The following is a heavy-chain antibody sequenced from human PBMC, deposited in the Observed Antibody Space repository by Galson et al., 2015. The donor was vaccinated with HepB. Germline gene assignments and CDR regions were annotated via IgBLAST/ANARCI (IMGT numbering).Heavy chain of an antibody. Sequence: SLRLSCAASGFTSSSSAMSWVRQAPGKGLEWVSCISNSGNTIYYADSVKGRFTISRDNSKNTLYLQMDSLRAEDTAIYYCAKDHLVFYGMDVWGQGTTVTVSS. V-gene: IGHV3-23*01. CDR3: AKDHLVFYGMDV. D-gene: IGHD6-6*01. CDR1: GFTSSSSA. J-gene: IGHJ6*02. CDR2: ISNSGNTI.